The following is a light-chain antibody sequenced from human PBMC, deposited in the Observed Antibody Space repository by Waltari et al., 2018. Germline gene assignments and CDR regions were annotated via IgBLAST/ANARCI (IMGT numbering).Light chain of an antibody. V-gene: IGLV2-23*02. CDR1: ISDLGGYHY. J-gene: IGLJ1*01. Sequence: QSALTQPASVSGSPGQSITISCTGTISDLGGYHYVSWYQQHPGTAPKLMIYDVTERPSGVSNRFSGSKSGSTASLTISGLQAEDEADYYCTSYAGSGTYVFGTGTKVSVL. CDR2: DVT. CDR3: TSYAGSGTYV.